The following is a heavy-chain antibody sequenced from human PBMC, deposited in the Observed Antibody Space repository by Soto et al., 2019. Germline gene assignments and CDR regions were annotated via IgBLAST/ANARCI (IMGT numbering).Heavy chain of an antibody. Sequence: ASVKVSCKAPGYTFTSYGISWVRQAPGQGLEWMGWISAYNGNTNYAQKLQGRVTMTTDTSTSTAYMELRSLRSDDTAVYYCARVKTSGYHNWFDPWGQGTRVTVSS. CDR3: ARVKTSGYHNWFDP. J-gene: IGHJ5*02. D-gene: IGHD3-22*01. CDR1: GYTFTSYG. V-gene: IGHV1-18*01. CDR2: ISAYNGNT.